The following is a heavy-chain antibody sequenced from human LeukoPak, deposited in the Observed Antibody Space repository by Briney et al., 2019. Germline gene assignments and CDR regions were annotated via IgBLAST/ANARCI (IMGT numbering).Heavy chain of an antibody. J-gene: IGHJ4*02. Sequence: QPGRSLSLFCAASGFTFSSYWMTCARQTAGNWLEWVANIKQDGSEDYCVDSVKGRFTTSRDNDENSLHLQMSSLRADDTAVYYCAISANYGGHAFFDYWGQGILVIVSS. CDR1: GFTFSSYW. CDR3: AISANYGGHAFFDY. D-gene: IGHD4/OR15-4a*01. V-gene: IGHV3-7*01. CDR2: IKQDGSED.